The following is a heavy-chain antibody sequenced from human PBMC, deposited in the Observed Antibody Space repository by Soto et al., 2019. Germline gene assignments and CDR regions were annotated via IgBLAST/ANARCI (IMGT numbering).Heavy chain of an antibody. D-gene: IGHD6-19*01. J-gene: IGHJ4*02. CDR3: ARLHNSSDWTDFDF. V-gene: IGHV4-4*02. CDR2: IYHSGST. Sequence: SETLSLTCAVSGGSISSSNWWSWVRQPPGKGLEWIGEIYHSGSTNYNPSLKSRVTISVDKSKNQFSLKLSSATAADTAVYFCARLHNSSDWTDFDFWGQGTRVTVSS. CDR1: GGSISSSNW.